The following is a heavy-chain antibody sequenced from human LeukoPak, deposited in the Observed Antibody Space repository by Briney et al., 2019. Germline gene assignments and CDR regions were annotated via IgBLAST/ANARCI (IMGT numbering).Heavy chain of an antibody. V-gene: IGHV3-30-3*01. CDR2: ISYVGSNK. Sequence: GGSLRLSCAASGFTFSSYAMHWVRQAPGKGLEWVAVISYVGSNKYYADSVKGRFTISRDNSKNTLYLQMNSLRAEDTAVYYCARDYYDSSGYYEYWGQGTLVTVSS. CDR3: ARDYYDSSGYYEY. D-gene: IGHD3-22*01. J-gene: IGHJ4*02. CDR1: GFTFSSYA.